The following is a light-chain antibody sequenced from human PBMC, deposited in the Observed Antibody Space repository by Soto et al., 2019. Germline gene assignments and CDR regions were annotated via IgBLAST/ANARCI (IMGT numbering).Light chain of an antibody. V-gene: IGKV1-5*01. J-gene: IGKJ3*01. CDR3: QQYNSYSPVT. CDR1: QSISSW. Sequence: DIQMTQSPSTLSASVGDRVTITCRASQSISSWLAWYQQKPGKAPKLLLYDASSFESGVPSRFSGSGSGTEFTLTISSLQPDDFATYYCQQYNSYSPVTFGPGTKVVIK. CDR2: DAS.